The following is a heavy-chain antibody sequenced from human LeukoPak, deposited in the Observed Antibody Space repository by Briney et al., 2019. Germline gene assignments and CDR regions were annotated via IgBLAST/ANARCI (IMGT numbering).Heavy chain of an antibody. D-gene: IGHD4-17*01. Sequence: SSETLSLTCTVSGGSISSYYWSWIRQPPGKGLEWIGYIYYSGSTNYNPSLKSRVTISVDTSKNQFSLKLSSVTAADTAVYYCARVTVTSAFDYRGQGTLVTVSS. J-gene: IGHJ4*02. CDR3: ARVTVTSAFDY. CDR1: GGSISSYY. V-gene: IGHV4-59*01. CDR2: IYYSGST.